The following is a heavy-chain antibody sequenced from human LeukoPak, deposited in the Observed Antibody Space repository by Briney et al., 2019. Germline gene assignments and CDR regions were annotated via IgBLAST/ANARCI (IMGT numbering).Heavy chain of an antibody. CDR1: SGSVSSNNYF. CDR3: ARHLGHRGSDLFTFDL. CDR2: VYYRGST. D-gene: IGHD1-26*01. V-gene: IGHV4-39*01. Sequence: PSETLSLTCTVSSGSVSSNNYFCGWIRQPPGKGLEWIGSVYYRGSTYLNPSLKSRVTMFADTSKNQFSLRLNSVTATDTAVYYCARHLGHRGSDLFTFDLWGQGTMVTVSS. J-gene: IGHJ3*01.